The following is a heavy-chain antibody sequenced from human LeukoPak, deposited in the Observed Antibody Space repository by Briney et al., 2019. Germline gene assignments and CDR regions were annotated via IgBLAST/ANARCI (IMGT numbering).Heavy chain of an antibody. CDR1: GGSFSRYY. V-gene: IGHV4-34*01. Sequence: SETLSLTCAVYGGSFSRYYWSWIRQSPGKGREWIAEIDHRGDTNYNPSVKSRVTISVDTSKNQFSLKVRSLSAADTAVYYCARGATISETGYFDFWGQGTLVTVSS. D-gene: IGHD5-24*01. CDR2: IDHRGDT. J-gene: IGHJ4*03. CDR3: ARGATISETGYFDF.